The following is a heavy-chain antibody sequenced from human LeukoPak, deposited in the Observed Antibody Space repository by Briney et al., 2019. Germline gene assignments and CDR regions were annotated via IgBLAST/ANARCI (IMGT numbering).Heavy chain of an antibody. D-gene: IGHD1-1*01. J-gene: IGHJ4*02. CDR1: GGSFSSYY. Sequence: SETLSLTCAVYGGSFSSYYWSWIRQPAGKGLEWIGRIYISGSTNYNPSLKSRVTMSVDTSKNQFSLKLSSVTAADTAVYYCARDRGTWNDDGFDYWGQGTLVTVSS. CDR2: IYISGST. V-gene: IGHV4-4*07. CDR3: ARDRGTWNDDGFDY.